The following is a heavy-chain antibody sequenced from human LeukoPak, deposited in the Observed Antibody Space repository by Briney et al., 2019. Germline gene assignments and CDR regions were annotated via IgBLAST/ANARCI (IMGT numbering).Heavy chain of an antibody. J-gene: IGHJ4*02. Sequence: GGPLRLSCAASGFTFSSYWMSWVRQAPGKGLEWVANIKQNRSEKYYVDSVKGRFTISRDNAKNSLYLQMNSLRAEDTAVYYCARDHRLYDYVWGSYRSRQGQYYFDYWGQGTLVTVSS. CDR3: ARDHRLYDYVWGSYRSRQGQYYFDY. D-gene: IGHD3-16*02. CDR2: IKQNRSEK. V-gene: IGHV3-7*01. CDR1: GFTFSSYW.